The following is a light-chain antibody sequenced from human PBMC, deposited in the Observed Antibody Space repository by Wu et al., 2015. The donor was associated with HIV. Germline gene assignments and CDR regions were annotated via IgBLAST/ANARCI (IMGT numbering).Light chain of an antibody. CDR2: GAT. V-gene: IGKV3-11*01. CDR1: QTVTSGY. CDR3: QHRSNWPT. Sequence: EIVLTQSPATLSLSPGERATLSCRSSQTVTSGYLAWYQQKPGQAPRLLIYGATSRAIGTPDRFSGSGSGTDFTLTISSLEPEDFAVYYCQHRSNWPTFGRGTKVEIQ. J-gene: IGKJ1*01.